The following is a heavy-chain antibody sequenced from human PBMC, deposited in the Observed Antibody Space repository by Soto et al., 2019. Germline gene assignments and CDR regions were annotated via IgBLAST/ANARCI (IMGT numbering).Heavy chain of an antibody. D-gene: IGHD1-7*01. J-gene: IGHJ5*02. CDR3: ARQTGTSWSDP. Sequence: GGSLRLSCAASGFTFRNYNMNWVRQAPGKGLEWVSSISSSSSYIFYADSVKGRFTISRDNAKNSLYLQVNSLRAEDTAVYYCARQTGTSWSDPWGQGTLVTRLL. V-gene: IGHV3-21*01. CDR1: GFTFRNYN. CDR2: ISSSSSYI.